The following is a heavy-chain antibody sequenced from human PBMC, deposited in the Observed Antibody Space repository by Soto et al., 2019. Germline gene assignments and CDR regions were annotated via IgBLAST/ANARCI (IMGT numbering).Heavy chain of an antibody. J-gene: IGHJ3*02. CDR2: MNPNSGNT. Sequence: ASVKVSCKASGYTFTSYDINWVRQATGQGLEWMGWMNPNSGNTGYAQKFQGRVTMTRNTSISTAYMELSSLRSEDTAVYYCARRAGTYWNDISDDAFDIWGQGTMVTVSS. CDR1: GYTFTSYD. V-gene: IGHV1-8*01. CDR3: ARRAGTYWNDISDDAFDI. D-gene: IGHD1-1*01.